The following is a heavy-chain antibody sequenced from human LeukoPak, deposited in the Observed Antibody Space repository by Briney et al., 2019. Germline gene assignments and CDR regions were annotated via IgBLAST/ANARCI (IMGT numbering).Heavy chain of an antibody. V-gene: IGHV4-39*01. CDR3: ARHRGSSWYDYCFNY. Sequence: SETLSLTCTVSGGSISSSSYYWGWIRQPPGKGLEWIGSIYYSGSTYYNPSLKSRVTISVDTSKNQFSLKLSSVTAAETAVYYCARHRGSSWYDYCFNYWGQGTLVTVSS. J-gene: IGHJ4*02. CDR1: GGSISSSSYY. D-gene: IGHD6-13*01. CDR2: IYYSGST.